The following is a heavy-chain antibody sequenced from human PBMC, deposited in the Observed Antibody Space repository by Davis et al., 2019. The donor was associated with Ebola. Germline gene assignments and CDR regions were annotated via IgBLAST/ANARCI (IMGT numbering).Heavy chain of an antibody. CDR2: IYSGGST. CDR1: GFTVRSDY. V-gene: IGHV3-53*01. D-gene: IGHD2-15*01. J-gene: IGHJ4*02. CDR3: ARSRYCSGGSCYGFDY. Sequence: GESLKISCAASGFTVRSDYMSWVRQAPGKGLEWVSDIYSGGSTYYADSVKGRFTISRDNSKNTLYLQMNSLRAEDTAVYYCARSRYCSGGSCYGFDYWGQGTLVTVSS.